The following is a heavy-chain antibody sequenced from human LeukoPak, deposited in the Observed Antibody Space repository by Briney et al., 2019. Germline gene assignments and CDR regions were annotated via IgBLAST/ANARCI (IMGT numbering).Heavy chain of an antibody. V-gene: IGHV3-23*01. J-gene: IGHJ3*02. CDR3: ARDLKSIDAFDI. CDR2: ISDSGATA. Sequence: GGSLRLSCAASGFTFNNYAMSWVRQAPGKGLEWLSAISDSGATAYYADSVKGRFTVSRDNSKNTLYLQLNILRAEDTAVYYCARDLKSIDAFDIWGQGTLVTVSS. CDR1: GFTFNNYA.